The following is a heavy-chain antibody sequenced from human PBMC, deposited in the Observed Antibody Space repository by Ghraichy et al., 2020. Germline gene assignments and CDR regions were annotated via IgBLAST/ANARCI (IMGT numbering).Heavy chain of an antibody. J-gene: IGHJ3*02. CDR1: GGSFSGYY. D-gene: IGHD3-3*01. CDR2: INHSGST. Sequence: SETLSLTCAVYGGSFSGYYWSWIRQPPGKGLEWIGEINHSGSTNYNPSLKSRVTISVDTSKNQFSLKLSSVTAADTAVYYCAREGVRPIFGVVTKALFDAFDIWGQGTMVTVSS. CDR3: AREGVRPIFGVVTKALFDAFDI. V-gene: IGHV4-34*01.